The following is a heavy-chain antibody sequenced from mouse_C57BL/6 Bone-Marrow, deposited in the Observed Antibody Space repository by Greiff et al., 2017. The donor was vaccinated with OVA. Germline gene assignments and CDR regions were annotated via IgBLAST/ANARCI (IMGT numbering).Heavy chain of an antibody. CDR1: GYTFTNYW. V-gene: IGHV1-63*01. CDR3: ARRLLQAMDY. Sequence: VQLQESGAELVRPGTSVKMSCKASGYTFTNYWIGWAKQRPGHGLEWIGDIYPGGGYTNYNEKFKGKATLTADKSSSTAYMQFSSLTSEDSAIYYCARRLLQAMDYWGQGTSVTVSS. J-gene: IGHJ4*01. CDR2: IYPGGGYT. D-gene: IGHD2-3*01.